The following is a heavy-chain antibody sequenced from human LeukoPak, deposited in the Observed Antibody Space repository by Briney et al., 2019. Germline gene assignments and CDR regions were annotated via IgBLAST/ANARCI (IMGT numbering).Heavy chain of an antibody. CDR1: GAPLSTYA. V-gene: IGHV1-69*01. CDR2: IILIFGTA. J-gene: IGHJ4*02. CDR3: ARVGDYGSGSYFFDY. D-gene: IGHD3-10*01. Sequence: SVKVSCKASGAPLSTYAIGWVGKALGQGLGGWGGIILIFGTANYAQKFQGRVTITADESTGTAYMELSSLRSEDTAVYYCARVGDYGSGSYFFDYWGQGTLVTVSS.